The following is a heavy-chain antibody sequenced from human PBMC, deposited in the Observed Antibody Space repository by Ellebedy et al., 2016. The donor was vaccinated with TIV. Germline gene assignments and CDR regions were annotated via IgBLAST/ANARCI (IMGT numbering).Heavy chain of an antibody. J-gene: IGHJ4*02. Sequence: MPSETLSLTCSVSGGSIKTNTYYWGWIRQPPGKGLEWIGRIYYNGNAFSNPSLKSLVTISIDTSKTHFSLNLSAVTAADTAVYYCARATVITPRYFDNWGPGTLVTVSP. D-gene: IGHD4-23*01. CDR3: ARATVITPRYFDN. CDR2: IYYNGNA. V-gene: IGHV4-39*07. CDR1: GGSIKTNTYY.